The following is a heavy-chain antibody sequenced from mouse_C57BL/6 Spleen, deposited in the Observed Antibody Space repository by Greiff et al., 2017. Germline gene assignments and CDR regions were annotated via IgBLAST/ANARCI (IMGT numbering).Heavy chain of an antibody. CDR2: IYPADGET. CDR3: ARSYYDGSSYDFDV. Sequence: EVQLQQSGAELVKPGASVKLSCTASGFNIKDYYMHWVKQRTEQGLEWIGRIYPADGETKDAPKFQGKATVTADTSSNTAYLQLRSLTSEDTAVYYCARSYYDGSSYDFDVWGTGTTVTVSS. J-gene: IGHJ1*03. V-gene: IGHV14-2*01. CDR1: GFNIKDYY. D-gene: IGHD1-1*01.